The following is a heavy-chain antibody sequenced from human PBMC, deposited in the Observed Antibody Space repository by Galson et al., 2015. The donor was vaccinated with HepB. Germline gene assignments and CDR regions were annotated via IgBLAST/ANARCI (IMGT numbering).Heavy chain of an antibody. CDR3: ARVPCGSISCWFDP. CDR1: GFTFSSYW. CDR2: IRQDGSDK. Sequence: SLRLSCAASGFTFSSYWMSWVRQAPGKGLEWVANIRQDGSDKYYVDSVKGRFTISRDNAKNSLFLQMNSLRAEDTAVYYCARVPCGSISCWFDPWGPGTLVTVSS. J-gene: IGHJ5*02. D-gene: IGHD2-2*01. V-gene: IGHV3-7*01.